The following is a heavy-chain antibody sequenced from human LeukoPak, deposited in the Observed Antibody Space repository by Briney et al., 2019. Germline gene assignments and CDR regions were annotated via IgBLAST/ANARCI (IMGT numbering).Heavy chain of an antibody. CDR3: ARNPPESNALDS. Sequence: SQTLSLTCAISGDSVSSNSAAWNWIRQSPSRGLEWLGRTYYRSEWYEDYAVSVKSRITIKPDTSKNQFSLQLNSVTPEDTAMYYCARNPPESNALDSWGQGTLVTVSS. CDR2: TYYRSEWYE. CDR1: GDSVSSNSAA. V-gene: IGHV6-1*01. J-gene: IGHJ4*02.